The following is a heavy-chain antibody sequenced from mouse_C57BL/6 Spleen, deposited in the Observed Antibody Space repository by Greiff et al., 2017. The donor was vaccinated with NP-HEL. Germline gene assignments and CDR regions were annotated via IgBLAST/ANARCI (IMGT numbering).Heavy chain of an antibody. D-gene: IGHD1-1*01. CDR3: TRYYGSSYWYFDV. CDR1: GYTFTDYE. CDR2: IDPETGGT. Sequence: VQLKESGADLVRPGASVTLSCKASGYTFTDYEMHWVKQTPVHGLEWIGAIDPETGGTAYNQKFKGKAILTADKSSSTAYMELRSLTSEDSAVYYCTRYYGSSYWYFDVWGTGTTVTVSS. V-gene: IGHV1-15*01. J-gene: IGHJ1*03.